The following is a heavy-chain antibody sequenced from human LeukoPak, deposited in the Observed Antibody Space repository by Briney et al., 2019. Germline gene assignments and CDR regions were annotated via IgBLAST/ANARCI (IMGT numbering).Heavy chain of an antibody. CDR1: GYTFTSYY. D-gene: IGHD7-27*01. Sequence: GASVKVSCEASGYTFTSYYMHWVRQAPGQGLEWMGIINPSGGSTSYAQKFQGRVTMTRDTSTSTVYMELSSLRSEDTAVYYCARGLWGSYRRYYFDYWGQGTLVTVSS. CDR2: INPSGGST. CDR3: ARGLWGSYRRYYFDY. V-gene: IGHV1-46*01. J-gene: IGHJ4*02.